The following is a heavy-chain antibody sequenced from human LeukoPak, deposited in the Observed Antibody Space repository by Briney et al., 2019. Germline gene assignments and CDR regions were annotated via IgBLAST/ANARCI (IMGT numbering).Heavy chain of an antibody. CDR1: GFTFSGPA. D-gene: IGHD5-18*01. CDR3: TTDQDTAMAQPFDY. Sequence: GGSLRLSCAASGFTFSGPAMHWVRQASGKGLEWVGRIRSKANSYATAYAASVKGRFTISRDDSKNTAYLQMNSLKTEDTAVYYCTTDQDTAMAQPFDYWGQGTLVTVSS. V-gene: IGHV3-73*01. J-gene: IGHJ4*02. CDR2: IRSKANSYAT.